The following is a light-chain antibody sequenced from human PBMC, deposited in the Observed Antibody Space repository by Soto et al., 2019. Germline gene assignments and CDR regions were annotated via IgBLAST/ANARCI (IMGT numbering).Light chain of an antibody. CDR2: LGS. CDR3: MQALHPPYT. V-gene: IGKV2-28*01. J-gene: IGKJ2*01. Sequence: DIVVTQSPLSLPVTPGEPASISCRSSQSLLYSNGYNYLDWYLQKPGQSPQLLIYLGSNRASGDTDRFRGSRSGTDVTLKISRGEAEDVGVYYCMQALHPPYTCGQGTKLEI. CDR1: QSLLYSNGYNY.